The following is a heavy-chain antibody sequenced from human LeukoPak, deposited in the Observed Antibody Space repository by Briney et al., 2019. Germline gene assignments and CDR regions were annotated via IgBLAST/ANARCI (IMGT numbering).Heavy chain of an antibody. CDR2: ISGSGGIT. CDR3: AKGVRGVIRDAFDV. Sequence: GGSLRLSCAASGFTFSSYAMSWVHQPPGKGLEWVSGISGSGGITSYAYAVKVRCTISRDNSKNMVHLQMNGLRAEDTAVYYCAKGVRGVIRDAFDVWGQGTMVTVSS. J-gene: IGHJ3*01. V-gene: IGHV3-23*01. CDR1: GFTFSSYA. D-gene: IGHD3-10*01.